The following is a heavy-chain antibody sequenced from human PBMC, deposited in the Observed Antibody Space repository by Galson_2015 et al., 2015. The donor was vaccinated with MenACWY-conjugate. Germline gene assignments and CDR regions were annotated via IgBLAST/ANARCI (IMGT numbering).Heavy chain of an antibody. CDR1: GYTFTNYA. CDR3: AREIVVAPAASWGDYYYCMDV. Sequence: SVKVSCKASGYTFTNYAMHWVRQAPGQRLEWMGWINAGNGNTKYSQKFQGRVTITSDTSASTAYMELSSLRSEDTAVYYCAREIVVAPAASWGDYYYCMDVWGQGTTVTVSS. J-gene: IGHJ6*02. CDR2: INAGNGNT. D-gene: IGHD2-2*01. V-gene: IGHV1-3*01.